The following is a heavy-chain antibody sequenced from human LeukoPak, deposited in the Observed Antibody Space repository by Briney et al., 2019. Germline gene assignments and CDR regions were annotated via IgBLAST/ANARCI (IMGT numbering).Heavy chain of an antibody. CDR1: GFTFSTYS. Sequence: GGSLRLSCASSGFTFSTYSMSWVRQAPGKGLEWVSYISRSASSIYYADSVKGRFTTSRDNAKNSLYLQMNSLRAEDTAIYLCARNDYGDYGIDYWGQGTLVAVSS. CDR2: ISRSASSI. V-gene: IGHV3-21*01. D-gene: IGHD4-17*01. J-gene: IGHJ4*02. CDR3: ARNDYGDYGIDY.